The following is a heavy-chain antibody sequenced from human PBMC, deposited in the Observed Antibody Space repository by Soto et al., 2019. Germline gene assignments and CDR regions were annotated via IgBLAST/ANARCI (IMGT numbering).Heavy chain of an antibody. V-gene: IGHV3-73*01. CDR3: TRDCSGGSCYLYYFDY. Sequence: PGGSLRLSXAASGFTFSGSAMHWVRQASGKGLEWVGRIRSKANSYATAYAASVKGRFTISRDDSKNTAYLQMNSLKTEDTAVYYRTRDCSGGSCYLYYFDYWGQGTLVTVSS. CDR1: GFTFSGSA. CDR2: IRSKANSYAT. J-gene: IGHJ4*02. D-gene: IGHD2-15*01.